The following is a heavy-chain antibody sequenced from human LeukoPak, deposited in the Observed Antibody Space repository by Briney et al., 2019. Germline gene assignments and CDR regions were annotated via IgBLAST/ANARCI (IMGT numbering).Heavy chain of an antibody. D-gene: IGHD6-13*01. CDR2: ISYDGSNK. Sequence: GGSLRLSCAASGFAFSSYGMHWVRQAPGKGLEWVAVISYDGSNKYYADSVKGRFTNSRDNSKNTLYLQMNSLRAEDTAVYYCAKDSSSWYFWLYYFDYWGQGTLVTVSS. CDR1: GFAFSSYG. CDR3: AKDSSSWYFWLYYFDY. V-gene: IGHV3-30*18. J-gene: IGHJ4*02.